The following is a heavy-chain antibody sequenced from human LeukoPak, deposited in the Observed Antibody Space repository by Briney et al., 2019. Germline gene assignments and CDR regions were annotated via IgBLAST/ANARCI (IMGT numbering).Heavy chain of an antibody. D-gene: IGHD6-13*01. J-gene: IGHJ4*02. Sequence: ASVTVSFKASGYTFTGYYLHWVRQAPGQGLEWMGWINPNSGATDYAQNFQGRVTMTRDTSISTAYMELSSLTSDDTAVYHCARGLSEAGIDYWGQGTLVTVSS. CDR1: GYTFTGYY. CDR2: INPNSGAT. CDR3: ARGLSEAGIDY. V-gene: IGHV1-2*02.